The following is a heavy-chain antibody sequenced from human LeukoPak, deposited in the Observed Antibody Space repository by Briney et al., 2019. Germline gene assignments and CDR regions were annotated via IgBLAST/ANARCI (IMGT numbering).Heavy chain of an antibody. Sequence: SETLSLTCTVSGGSISSGDYYWSWIRQPPGKGLEWIGYIYYSGSTYYNPSLKSRVTISVDTSKNQFSLKLSSVTAADTAVYYCARVPFPTSYDILTGDGAHWYFDLWGRGTLVTVSS. CDR1: GGSISSGDYY. J-gene: IGHJ2*01. V-gene: IGHV4-30-4*01. CDR3: ARVPFPTSYDILTGDGAHWYFDL. D-gene: IGHD3-9*01. CDR2: IYYSGST.